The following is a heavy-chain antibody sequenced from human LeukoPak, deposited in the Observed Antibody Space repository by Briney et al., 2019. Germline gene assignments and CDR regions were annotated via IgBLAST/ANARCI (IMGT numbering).Heavy chain of an antibody. CDR2: INPSGDNT. Sequence: ASVKVSCKASGYTFNSYGISWVRQAPGQGLEWIGIINPSGDNTWYAQKFQGRVTMTRDMATSTDYLEVSSLRSEDTAVYYCARDNSLRDTAWWFDPWGQGTLVTVSS. CDR1: GYTFNSYG. V-gene: IGHV1-46*02. D-gene: IGHD5-24*01. CDR3: ARDNSLRDTAWWFDP. J-gene: IGHJ5*02.